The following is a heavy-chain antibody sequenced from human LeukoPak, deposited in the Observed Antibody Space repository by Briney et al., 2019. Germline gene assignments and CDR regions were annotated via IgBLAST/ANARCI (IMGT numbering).Heavy chain of an antibody. J-gene: IGHJ4*02. CDR1: GLSLSTSGVG. CDR3: AHTYSSGYSLYFDY. D-gene: IGHD3-22*01. V-gene: IGHV2-5*02. CDR2: IYWDDDK. Sequence: SGPTLVKPTQTLTLTCTFSGLSLSTSGVGVGWIRQPPGKALEWLALIYWDDDKRYSPSLKSRLTTTKDTSKNQVVLTMTNMDPVDTATYYCAHTYSSGYSLYFDYWGQGTLVTVSS.